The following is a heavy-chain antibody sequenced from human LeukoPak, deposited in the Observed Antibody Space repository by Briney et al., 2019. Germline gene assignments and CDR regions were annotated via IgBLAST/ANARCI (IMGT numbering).Heavy chain of an antibody. V-gene: IGHV4-59*11. D-gene: IGHD3-22*01. CDR1: GGSISSHY. CDR2: IYYSGST. J-gene: IGHJ3*02. CDR3: ARNEYDSSGYYSLMGAFDI. Sequence: SETLSLTCTVSGGSISSHYWSWIRQPPGKGLEWIGYIYYSGSTNYNPSLKSRVTISVDTSKNQFSLKLSSVTAADTAVYYCARNEYDSSGYYSLMGAFDIWGQGTMVTVSS.